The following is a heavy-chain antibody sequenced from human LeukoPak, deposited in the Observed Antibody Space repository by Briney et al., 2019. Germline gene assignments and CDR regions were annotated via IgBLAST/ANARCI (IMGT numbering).Heavy chain of an antibody. Sequence: GGSLRLFCAASGFTFSSYAMSWDRQASGKGLEWVSAISGSGGSTYYADSVKGRFTISRDNSKNTLYLQMNSLRAEDTAVYYCAKAKYYDFWSGYYPDYWGQGTLVTVSS. V-gene: IGHV3-23*01. CDR2: ISGSGGST. J-gene: IGHJ4*02. CDR3: AKAKYYDFWSGYYPDY. D-gene: IGHD3-3*01. CDR1: GFTFSSYA.